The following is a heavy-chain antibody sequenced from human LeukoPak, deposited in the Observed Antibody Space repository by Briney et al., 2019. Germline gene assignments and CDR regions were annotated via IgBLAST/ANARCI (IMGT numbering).Heavy chain of an antibody. V-gene: IGHV4-39*01. CDR2: IYYSGST. D-gene: IGHD1-26*01. CDR3: ARGRRSSYLEGLTPFDY. Sequence: TSETLSLTCTVSGGSLNSSSYYWDWIRQPPGKGLEWIGSIYYSGSTYYNPSLKSRVTISVDTSKHQFSLKLSSVTAADTAVYYCARGRRSSYLEGLTPFDYWGQGTLVTVSS. J-gene: IGHJ4*02. CDR1: GGSLNSSSYY.